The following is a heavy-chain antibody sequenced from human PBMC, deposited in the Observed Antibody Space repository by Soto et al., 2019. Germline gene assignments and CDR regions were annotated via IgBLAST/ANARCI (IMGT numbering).Heavy chain of an antibody. CDR1: GYSFATYG. CDR2: ISAHNGDT. D-gene: IGHD3-22*01. CDR3: ATEPIYYNDGSGYYPLGH. V-gene: IGHV1-18*04. J-gene: IGHJ4*02. Sequence: QVQLVQSGAEVKKPGASVKVSCKASGYSFATYGFSWVRQAPGQGLECVGWISAHNGDTHYSQKFQGRVTLTTDTSTNTGYKELRSLTADDTAVYFCATEPIYYNDGSGYYPLGHWGQGTLVTDSS.